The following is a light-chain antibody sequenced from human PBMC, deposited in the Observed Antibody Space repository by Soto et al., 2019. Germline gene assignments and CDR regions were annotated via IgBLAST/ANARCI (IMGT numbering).Light chain of an antibody. CDR2: GAS. CDR1: QSVSNNY. CDR3: QQYGSSGT. Sequence: EIAWTQCTAALTLSRGERHTIHCMASQSVSNNYLAWYQQKPGQAPRLLIYGASNRATGIPDRFSGSGSGTDFTLTISRLEAEDFAVYYCQQYGSSGTFGQGTKVDIK. V-gene: IGKV3-20*01. J-gene: IGKJ1*01.